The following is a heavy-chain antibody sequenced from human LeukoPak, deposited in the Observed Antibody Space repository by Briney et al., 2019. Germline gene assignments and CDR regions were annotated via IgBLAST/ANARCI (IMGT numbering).Heavy chain of an antibody. D-gene: IGHD1-26*01. V-gene: IGHV3-7*01. Sequence: GGSLRLSCAASGFTFSSYWMSWVRQAPGKGLEWVANIKQDGSEKYYVDSVKGRFTISRDNAKNSLYLQMNSLRAEDTAVYYCARDLSGSYFEGAFDIWGQGTMVTVSS. CDR1: GFTFSSYW. J-gene: IGHJ3*02. CDR2: IKQDGSEK. CDR3: ARDLSGSYFEGAFDI.